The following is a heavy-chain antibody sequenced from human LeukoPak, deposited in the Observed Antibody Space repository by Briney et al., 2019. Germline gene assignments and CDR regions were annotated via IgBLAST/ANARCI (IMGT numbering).Heavy chain of an antibody. CDR1: GGSISSYY. D-gene: IGHD6-6*01. CDR2: IYYSGST. CDR3: ARSTRHSSSSYYYYYYMDV. V-gene: IGHV4-59*01. Sequence: PSETLSLTCTVSGGSISSYYWSWIRQPPGKGLEWIGYIYYSGSTNYNPSLKSRVTISVDTSKNQFSLKLSSVTAADTAVYYCARSTRHSSSSYYYYYYMDVWGKGTTVTVSS. J-gene: IGHJ6*03.